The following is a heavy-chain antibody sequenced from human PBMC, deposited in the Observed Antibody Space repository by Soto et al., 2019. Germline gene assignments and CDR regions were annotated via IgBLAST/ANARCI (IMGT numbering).Heavy chain of an antibody. CDR2: ISSNGGST. D-gene: IGHD6-6*01. V-gene: IGHV3-64D*06. CDR1: GFTFSSYA. Sequence: GGSLRLSCSASGFTFSSYAMHWVRQAPGKGLEYVSAISSNGGSTYYADSVKGRFTISRDNSKNTLYLQMSSLRAEDTAVYYCVKTEYSSSSVGYYFDYWGQGTLVTVSS. CDR3: VKTEYSSSSVGYYFDY. J-gene: IGHJ4*02.